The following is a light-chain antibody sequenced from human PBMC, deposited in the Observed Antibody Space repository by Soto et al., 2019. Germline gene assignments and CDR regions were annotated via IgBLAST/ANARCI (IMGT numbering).Light chain of an antibody. J-gene: IGLJ2*01. CDR2: GNS. V-gene: IGLV1-40*01. CDR3: QSYDSSLSGSGVV. CDR1: SSNIGAGYD. Sequence: QSVLRQPPSVSGAPGQRVTISCTGSSSNIGAGYDVHWYQQLPGTAPKLLIYGNSNRPSGVPDRFSGSKSGTSASLAITGLQAEDEADYYCQSYDSSLSGSGVVFGGGTKLTVL.